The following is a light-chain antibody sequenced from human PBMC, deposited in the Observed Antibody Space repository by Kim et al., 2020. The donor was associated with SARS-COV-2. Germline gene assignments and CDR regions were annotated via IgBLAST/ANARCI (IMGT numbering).Light chain of an antibody. CDR3: QQYYSPSPRT. CDR1: QTVTSW. Sequence: SVGDRVTITCRASQTVTSWLAWYQQKPGKAPKLLIYDASTLKSGVPSRFSGRGSGAEYILTIRSLQPEDYATYYCQQYYSPSPRTFGQGTKVDIK. V-gene: IGKV1-5*01. CDR2: DAS. J-gene: IGKJ1*01.